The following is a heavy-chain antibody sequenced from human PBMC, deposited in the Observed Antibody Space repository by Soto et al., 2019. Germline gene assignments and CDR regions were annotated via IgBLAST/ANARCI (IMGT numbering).Heavy chain of an antibody. Sequence: QIHLVDSGGGRVQPAMSLRLSCAVSGVTFTNHGIHWVRQAPGKGLEWVADISYNGMDKWYVDSVTGRFTISRDNFGDKAYLQMNGLRPEDTAVYYCASGEGQNGHDTRFDHWGQGTLVTVSS. CDR3: ASGEGQNGHDTRFDH. CDR1: GVTFTNHG. J-gene: IGHJ4*02. V-gene: IGHV3-30*03. CDR2: ISYNGMDK. D-gene: IGHD5-12*01.